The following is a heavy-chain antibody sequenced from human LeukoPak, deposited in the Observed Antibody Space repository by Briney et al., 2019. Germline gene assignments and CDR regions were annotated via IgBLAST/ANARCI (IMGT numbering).Heavy chain of an antibody. CDR3: ARFGVDYDMDV. J-gene: IGHJ6*02. V-gene: IGHV4-59*01. CDR1: GGSISGYY. D-gene: IGHD3-16*01. Sequence: SETLSLTCTVSGGSISGYYWTWIRQPPGKGLEWIGRIYYTGRADYNPSLKSRITISVDTSKKQISLRLSSVTAADTAIYYCARFGVDYDMDVWGQGTTVTVSS. CDR2: IYYTGRA.